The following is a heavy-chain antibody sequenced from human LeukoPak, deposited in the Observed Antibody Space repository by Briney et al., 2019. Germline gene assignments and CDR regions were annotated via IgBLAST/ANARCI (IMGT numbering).Heavy chain of an antibody. D-gene: IGHD6-19*01. V-gene: IGHV4-39*07. CDR1: GGSISSSSYY. CDR3: ARAQIAVAGRASWGY. J-gene: IGHJ4*02. Sequence: PSGTLSLTCTVSGGSISSSSYYWGWIRQPPGKGLEWIGSIYYSGSTYYNPSLKSRVTISVDTSKNQFSLKLSSVTAADTAVYYCARAQIAVAGRASWGYWGQGTLVTVSS. CDR2: IYYSGST.